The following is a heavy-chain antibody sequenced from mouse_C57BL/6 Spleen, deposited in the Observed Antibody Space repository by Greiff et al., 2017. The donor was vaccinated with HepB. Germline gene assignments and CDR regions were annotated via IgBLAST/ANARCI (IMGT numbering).Heavy chain of an antibody. CDR2: IYPGDGDT. J-gene: IGHJ1*03. V-gene: IGHV1-80*01. D-gene: IGHD2-4*01. Sequence: VQLQESGAELVKPGASVKISCKASGYAFSSYWMNWVKQRPGKGLEWIGQIYPGDGDTNYNGKFKGKATLTADKSSSTAYMQLSSLTSEDSAVYFCARGGLRRYFDVWGTGTTVTVSS. CDR3: ARGGLRRYFDV. CDR1: GYAFSSYW.